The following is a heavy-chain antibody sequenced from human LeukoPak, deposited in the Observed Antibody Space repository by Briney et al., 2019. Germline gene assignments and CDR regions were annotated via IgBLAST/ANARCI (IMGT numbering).Heavy chain of an antibody. CDR1: GGSFSGYY. CDR2: INHSGST. CDR3: ARPKTVGDFDL. Sequence: SETLSLTCAVCGGSFSGYYWSWIHQPPGKGLEWIGEINHSGSTNYNPSLKSRVTISVDTSKNQFSLKLSSVTAADTAVYYCARPKTVGDFDLWGRGTLVTVSS. V-gene: IGHV4-34*01. J-gene: IGHJ2*01. D-gene: IGHD3-10*01.